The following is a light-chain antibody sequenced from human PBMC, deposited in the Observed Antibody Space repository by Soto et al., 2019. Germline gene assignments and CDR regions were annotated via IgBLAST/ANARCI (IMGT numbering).Light chain of an antibody. CDR1: QSVSSF. CDR2: GAS. CDR3: QQYSNWPSWT. V-gene: IGKV3-15*01. Sequence: EKVMTQSPATLPMSPGDRATLSCRASQSVSSFLAWYQQKPGQAPRLLIYGASTRATGIPARFSGSGSGTEFTLTISSLQSEDFAVYYCQQYSNWPSWTFGQGTKVEVK. J-gene: IGKJ1*01.